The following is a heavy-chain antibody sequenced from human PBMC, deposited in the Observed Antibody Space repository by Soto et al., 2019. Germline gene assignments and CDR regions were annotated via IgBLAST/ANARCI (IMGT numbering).Heavy chain of an antibody. D-gene: IGHD2-15*01. CDR1: GYTFTGYY. V-gene: IGHV1-2*02. CDR3: ATESVDRYYGMDV. J-gene: IGHJ6*02. Sequence: ASVKVSCKASGYTFTGYYMHWVRRAPGQGLEWMGWINPNSGGTNYAQKFQGRVTMTRDTSISTAYMELSRLRSDDTAVYYCATESVDRYYGMDVWGQGTTVTV. CDR2: INPNSGGT.